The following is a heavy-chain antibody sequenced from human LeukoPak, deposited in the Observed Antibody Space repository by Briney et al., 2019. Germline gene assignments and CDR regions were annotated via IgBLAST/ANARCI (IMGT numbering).Heavy chain of an antibody. V-gene: IGHV4-38-2*01. Sequence: SETLSLTCAVSGYSISTGYYWGWIRQPPGKGLEWIGSIYHSGSTNYSPSLESRATISVDTSKNQFSLRLSSVTAADTAVYYCVRVPYYYDSGSYHPRFFDYWGQGTLVTVSS. CDR3: VRVPYYYDSGSYHPRFFDY. CDR2: IYHSGST. D-gene: IGHD3-10*01. CDR1: GYSISTGYY. J-gene: IGHJ4*02.